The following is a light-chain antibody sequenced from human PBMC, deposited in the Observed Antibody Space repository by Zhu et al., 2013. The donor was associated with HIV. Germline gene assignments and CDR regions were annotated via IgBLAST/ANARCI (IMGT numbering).Light chain of an antibody. J-gene: IGKJ2*04. CDR2: AAS. V-gene: IGKV3-15*01. Sequence: EIVMTQSPATLSASPGERVTFSCRASQSVSSNLAWYQQKPGQAPRLLIYAASSRATGIPARFSGSGSRTEFTLTISSLQSEDFAVYYCQQYNNWSSFGQGTRLEIK. CDR3: QQYNNWSS. CDR1: QSVSSN.